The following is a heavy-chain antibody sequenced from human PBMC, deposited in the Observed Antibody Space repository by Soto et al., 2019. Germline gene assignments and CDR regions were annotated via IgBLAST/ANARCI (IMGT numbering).Heavy chain of an antibody. CDR2: ISAYNGNT. CDR3: ASFMTYYYDSSGYYASD. D-gene: IGHD3-22*01. Sequence: QVQLVQSGAEVKKPGASVKVSCKASGYTFTSYGISWVRQAPGQGLEWMGWISAYNGNTNYAQKLQGRVTMTTDTTTSTAYLELRSLRSDDPAVYYWASFMTYYYDSSGYYASDWGQGTLVTVSS. CDR1: GYTFTSYG. V-gene: IGHV1-18*01. J-gene: IGHJ4*02.